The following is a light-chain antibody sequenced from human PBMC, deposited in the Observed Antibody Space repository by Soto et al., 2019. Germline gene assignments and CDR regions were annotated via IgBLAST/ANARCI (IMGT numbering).Light chain of an antibody. CDR1: QTFSSH. CDR3: QQRSNWPPVIT. V-gene: IGKV3-11*01. CDR2: DAS. J-gene: IGKJ5*01. Sequence: EIVLTQSPATLSLSPGERATLSCRASQTFSSHLAWYQQTPGQAPRLLIYDASKRATGIPARFSGRGSGTDFTLTISSLEPEDFAVNYCQQRSNWPPVITFGQGTRLEIK.